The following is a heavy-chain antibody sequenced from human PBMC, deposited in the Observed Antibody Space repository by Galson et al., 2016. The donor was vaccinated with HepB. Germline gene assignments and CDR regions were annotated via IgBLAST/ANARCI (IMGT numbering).Heavy chain of an antibody. Sequence: SVKVSCKASGYTFTSYGFSWVRQAPGQGLEWMGWTSAYNGNTNYAQKVQGRVTMTTDASTSTAYMELRSLRSDDTAVYYCARAPIVGAATFWGQGTLVTVSS. CDR2: TSAYNGNT. CDR1: GYTFTSYG. V-gene: IGHV1-18*01. J-gene: IGHJ4*02. D-gene: IGHD1-26*01. CDR3: ARAPIVGAATF.